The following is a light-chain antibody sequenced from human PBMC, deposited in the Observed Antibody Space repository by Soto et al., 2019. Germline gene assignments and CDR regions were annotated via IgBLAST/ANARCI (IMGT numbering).Light chain of an antibody. CDR1: QGIGDT. J-gene: IGKJ4*01. CDR3: QYYDTSSLT. V-gene: IGKV3-20*01. CDR2: GAS. Sequence: EVVMRQSPATLSVSPGEGATLSCRASQGIGDTLAWYQHKPGQAPRLLIYGASGRATGIPDRLSGSGSGTDFTLTINRLEPEDFAVYYCQYYDTSSLTFGGGTKVHI.